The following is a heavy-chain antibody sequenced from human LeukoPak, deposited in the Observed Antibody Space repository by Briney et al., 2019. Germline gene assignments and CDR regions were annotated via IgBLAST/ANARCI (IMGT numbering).Heavy chain of an antibody. Sequence: GGSLRLSCAASGFTFSSYGMHWVRQAPGKGLEWVAVISYDGNNKYYADSVKGRFTISRDSSKNTLCLQMNSLRAEDTAVYYCATLGVIMVYATFDYWGQGTLVTVSS. CDR1: GFTFSSYG. CDR2: ISYDGNNK. D-gene: IGHD2-8*01. J-gene: IGHJ4*02. V-gene: IGHV3-30*03. CDR3: ATLGVIMVYATFDY.